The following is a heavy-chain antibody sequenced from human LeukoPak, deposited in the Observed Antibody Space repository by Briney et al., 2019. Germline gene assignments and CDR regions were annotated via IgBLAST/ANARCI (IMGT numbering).Heavy chain of an antibody. D-gene: IGHD3-10*01. CDR1: GYTFIGYY. J-gene: IGHJ5*02. CDR3: ARGGYASGSLSSPRGNNNWFDP. CDR2: INPNTGGT. V-gene: IGHV1-2*02. Sequence: ASVKVSCKASGYTFIGYYMHWVRQAPGHGLEWMGWINPNTGGTNYTQKFQGRVTMTRDTSITTAYMELSSLRSDDTAVYYCARGGYASGSLSSPRGNNNWFDPWGQGTLVTVSS.